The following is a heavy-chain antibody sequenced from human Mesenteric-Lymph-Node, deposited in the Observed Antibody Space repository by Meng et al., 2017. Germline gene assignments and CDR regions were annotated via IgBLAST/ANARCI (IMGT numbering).Heavy chain of an antibody. J-gene: IGHJ4*02. V-gene: IGHV1-69*10. CDR1: GGTFSSLA. Sequence: QVQLVQSGVEGKKPGSSVKVSCEASGGTFSSLAINWVRQAPAQGLEWMGGIIPILGITNYAQKFQGRVTITADKSTSTVHMELSRLTSDDTAVYYCARQKRSASYFFDYWGQETLVTVSS. CDR3: ARQKRSASYFFDY. CDR2: IIPILGIT. D-gene: IGHD3-3*01.